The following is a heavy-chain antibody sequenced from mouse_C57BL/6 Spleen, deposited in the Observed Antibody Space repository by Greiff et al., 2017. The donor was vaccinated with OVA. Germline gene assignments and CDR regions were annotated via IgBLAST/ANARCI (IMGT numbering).Heavy chain of an antibody. CDR3: ARESSGYGY. CDR2: IHPNSGST. Sequence: QVQLQPPGAALVKPGASVPLSCKASGYTFTSYWMPWVTQRPGQGLEWIGMIHPNSGSTNYNEKFKSKATLTVDKSSSTAYMQLSSLTSEDSAVYYCARESSGYGYWGQGTTLTVSS. CDR1: GYTFTSYW. D-gene: IGHD3-2*02. J-gene: IGHJ2*01. V-gene: IGHV1-64*01.